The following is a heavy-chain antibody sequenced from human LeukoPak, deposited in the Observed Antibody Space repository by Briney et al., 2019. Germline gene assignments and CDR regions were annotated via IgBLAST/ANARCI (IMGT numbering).Heavy chain of an antibody. CDR1: GFTFSSYS. CDR2: ISSSSSYI. Sequence: GGSLRLSCAASGFTFSSYSINWVRQAPGKGLEWVSSISSSSSYIYYTDSVKGRFTISRDNARNSLYLQMNGLRAEDTAVYYCARDGLAAATLHWCFDLWGRGTLVTVSS. D-gene: IGHD2-15*01. V-gene: IGHV3-21*01. J-gene: IGHJ2*01. CDR3: ARDGLAAATLHWCFDL.